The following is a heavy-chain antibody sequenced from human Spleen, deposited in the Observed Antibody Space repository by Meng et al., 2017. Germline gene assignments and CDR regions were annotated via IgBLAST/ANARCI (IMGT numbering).Heavy chain of an antibody. CDR3: ARVTGDRVYYYGMDV. Sequence: ASVKASCKASGYTFINHGITWVRQAPGQGLEWMGWFNTYNGYTNYAQKFQGRVTVTIDRATATAYMELRSLRPDDTAVYYCARVTGDRVYYYGMDVWGQGTTVTVSS. CDR2: FNTYNGYT. J-gene: IGHJ6*02. CDR1: GYTFINHG. D-gene: IGHD1-1*01. V-gene: IGHV1-18*01.